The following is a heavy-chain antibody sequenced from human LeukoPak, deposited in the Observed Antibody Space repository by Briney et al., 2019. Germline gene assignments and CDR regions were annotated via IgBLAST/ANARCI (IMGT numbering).Heavy chain of an antibody. CDR2: IYYTGST. J-gene: IGHJ4*02. D-gene: IGHD6-13*01. CDR1: APSISSTC. Sequence: PSECLSLTWTVSAPSISSTCCSSIRQPPGKGLEYIGDIYYTGSTNYNPSLNSRVTMSVDTSKNQFSLKLTSVTAADTALYYCASNSIAAGGFDYWGQGTLVTVSS. V-gene: IGHV4-59*08. CDR3: ASNSIAAGGFDY.